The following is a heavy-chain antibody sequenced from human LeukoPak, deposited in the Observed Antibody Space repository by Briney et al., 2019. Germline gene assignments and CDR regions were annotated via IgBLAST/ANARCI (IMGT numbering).Heavy chain of an antibody. CDR2: IYYSGTT. J-gene: IGHJ4*02. CDR3: ARSGSVTTWNY. Sequence: SETLSLTCTVSGGSISSDGYYWSWIRQHPGKGLEWIGCIYYSGTTYYHPALTSRVAISADTSKNQFSLKLSSVTAADTAVYYCARSGSVTTWNYWGQGTLVTVSS. CDR1: GGSISSDGYY. D-gene: IGHD4-17*01. V-gene: IGHV4-31*03.